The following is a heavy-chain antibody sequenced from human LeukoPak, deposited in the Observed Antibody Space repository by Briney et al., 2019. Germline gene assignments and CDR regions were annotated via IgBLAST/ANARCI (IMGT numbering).Heavy chain of an antibody. CDR2: IYHRGST. D-gene: IGHD5-12*01. Sequence: SETLSLTCTASGGSINSYYWSWIRQPPGKGLEWIGYIYHRGSTNYNSSLKSRVSISVDTSKNQFYLKLTSVTAADTAVYYCARLDSGYGKYYFDYWGQGTLVTVSS. CDR1: GGSINSYY. J-gene: IGHJ4*02. V-gene: IGHV4-59*08. CDR3: ARLDSGYGKYYFDY.